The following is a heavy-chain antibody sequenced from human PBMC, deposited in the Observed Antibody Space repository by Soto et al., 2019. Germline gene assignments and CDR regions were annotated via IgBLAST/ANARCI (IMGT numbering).Heavy chain of an antibody. D-gene: IGHD5-18*01. J-gene: IGHJ4*02. CDR1: GYTFTSYG. V-gene: IGHV1-18*01. CDR3: ARDADTAMVRAWFDY. Sequence: QVRLLQSGAEVKKPGASVKVSCKASGYTFTSYGISWVRQAPGQGLEWMGWISAYNGNTNYAQKLQGRVTMTTDTSTSTAYMELRSLRSDDTAVYYCARDADTAMVRAWFDYWGQGTLVTVSS. CDR2: ISAYNGNT.